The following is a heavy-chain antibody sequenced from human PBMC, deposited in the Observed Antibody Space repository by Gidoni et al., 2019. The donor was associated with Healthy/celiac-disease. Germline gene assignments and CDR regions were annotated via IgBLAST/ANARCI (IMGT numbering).Heavy chain of an antibody. CDR2: ISSSGSTI. CDR3: ARGDPKVAAAGLFFDY. D-gene: IGHD6-13*01. V-gene: IGHV3-11*01. J-gene: IGHJ4*02. Sequence: QVQLVESGGGLVKPGGSLRSSCAPSGFTFSDSYMSWIRQAPGKGLEWVSYISSSGSTIYYADSVKGRFTISRDNAKNSLYLQMNSLRAEDTAVYYCARGDPKVAAAGLFFDYWGQGTLVTVSS. CDR1: GFTFSDSY.